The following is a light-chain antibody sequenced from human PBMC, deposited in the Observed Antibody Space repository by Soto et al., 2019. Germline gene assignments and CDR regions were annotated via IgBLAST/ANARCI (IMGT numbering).Light chain of an antibody. J-gene: IGKJ4*01. CDR3: QQYGSSPGT. V-gene: IGKV3-20*01. Sequence: EIVLTQSPGTLSLSPGERATLSCRASQSVSSSYLAWYQQKPGQAPRLLIYGASSRATGIPDRFSGSGSGTDFTLTTSRLEPEDFAVYYCQQYGSSPGTFGGGTKVDIK. CDR2: GAS. CDR1: QSVSSSY.